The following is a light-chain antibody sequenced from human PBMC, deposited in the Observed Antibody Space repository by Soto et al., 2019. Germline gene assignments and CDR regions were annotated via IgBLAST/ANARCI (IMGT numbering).Light chain of an antibody. J-gene: IGKJ4*01. CDR3: QRRTDWWLS. CDR1: QNVYFY. CDR2: DAS. Sequence: EIVLTQSPATLSLSPGERATVSCRASQNVYFYLAWYQQKPGQAPRLLIYDASNRATGIPTRFSGSGSGTQFTLSVSGLENEEFAVCCCQRRTDWWLSFGGGNK. V-gene: IGKV3-11*01.